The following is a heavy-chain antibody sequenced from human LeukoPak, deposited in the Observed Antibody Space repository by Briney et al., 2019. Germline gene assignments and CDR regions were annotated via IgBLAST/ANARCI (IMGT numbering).Heavy chain of an antibody. CDR1: GGSISSGGYY. J-gene: IGHJ4*02. Sequence: SQTLSLTCTVSGGSISSGGYYWSWIRQPPGKGLEWIGYIYHSGSTYYNPSLKSRVTISVDRSKNQFSLKLSSVTAADTAVYYCARDRYGYNYIDYWGQGTLVTVSS. CDR2: IYHSGST. V-gene: IGHV4-30-2*01. CDR3: ARDRYGYNYIDY. D-gene: IGHD5-24*01.